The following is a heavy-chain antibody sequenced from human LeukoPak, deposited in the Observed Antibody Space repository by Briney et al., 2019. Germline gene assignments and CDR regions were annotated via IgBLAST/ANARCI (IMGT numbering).Heavy chain of an antibody. V-gene: IGHV1-2*02. CDR1: GYTFTAYY. J-gene: IGHJ2*01. CDR2: LNPYSGNT. D-gene: IGHD1-26*01. Sequence: ASVKVSCKASGYTFTAYYIHWVRLAPGQGLEWMGWLNPYSGNTDFAQKFQGRVTMTRDTSISTAYMELSRLRSDDTAVYYCARDLVGATPVYWYSDLWGRGTLLTVSA. CDR3: ARDLVGATPVYWYSDL.